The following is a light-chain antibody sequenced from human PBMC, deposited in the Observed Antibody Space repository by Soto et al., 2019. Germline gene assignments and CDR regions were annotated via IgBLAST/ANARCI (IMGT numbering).Light chain of an antibody. J-gene: IGKJ1*01. V-gene: IGKV3-20*01. CDR3: QHYGDSPWG. CDR2: AAS. CDR1: QRFNSNY. Sequence: EIVLTQSPGTLSLSPGERATLSCRASQRFNSNYLAWYQKKPGQAPRLVMYAASSRATGIPDRFSGSASGTDFTLTITRVEPEDFAVYYCQHYGDSPWGFGQGTKLEIK.